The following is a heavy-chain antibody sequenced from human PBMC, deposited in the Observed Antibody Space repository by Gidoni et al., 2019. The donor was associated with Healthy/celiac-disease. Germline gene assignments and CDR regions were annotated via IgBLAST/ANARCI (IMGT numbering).Heavy chain of an antibody. Sequence: EVQLVQSAAGGKKPGEHLRISCKGSGYSFTRYWISWVRQMPGKGLEWMGRIDPSDAYTNYSPSFQGHVTISADKSISTAYLQWSSLKASDTAMYYCARRYFRPGGSSRPFDYWGQGTLVTVSS. CDR1: GYSFTRYW. CDR2: IDPSDAYT. J-gene: IGHJ4*02. V-gene: IGHV5-10-1*03. CDR3: ARRYFRPGGSSRPFDY. D-gene: IGHD1-26*01.